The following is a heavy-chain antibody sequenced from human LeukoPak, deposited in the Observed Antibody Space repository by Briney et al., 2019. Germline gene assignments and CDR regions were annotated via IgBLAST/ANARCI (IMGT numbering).Heavy chain of an antibody. CDR2: IKEDGSEK. Sequence: GGSLRLSCAASGFTFRTYTMHWVRQAPGKGLEWVATIKEDGSEKYYVDSVKGRFTISRDNAKSSLYLQMNSLRAEDMALYYCARGSGWFLYWGQGTLVTVSS. CDR3: ARGSGWFLY. D-gene: IGHD6-19*01. J-gene: IGHJ4*02. CDR1: GFTFRTYT. V-gene: IGHV3-7*04.